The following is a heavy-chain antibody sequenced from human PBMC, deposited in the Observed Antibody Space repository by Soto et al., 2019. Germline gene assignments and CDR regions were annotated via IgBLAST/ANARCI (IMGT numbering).Heavy chain of an antibody. CDR1: GYSFTSYW. V-gene: IGHV5-51*01. CDR2: IYPGDSDT. J-gene: IGHJ6*02. Sequence: EVQLVQSGAEVKKPGESLKISCKGSGYSFTSYWIGWVRQMPGKGLEWMGIIYPGDSDTRYSPSFQGQVTISADKSISTAYLQWSSLKASDTAMYYCARQWQYQLDRGYYYYGMDVWGQGTTVTVSS. CDR3: ARQWQYQLDRGYYYYGMDV. D-gene: IGHD2-2*01.